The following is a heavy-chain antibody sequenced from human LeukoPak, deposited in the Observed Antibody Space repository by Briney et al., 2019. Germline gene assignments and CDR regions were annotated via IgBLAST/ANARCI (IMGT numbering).Heavy chain of an antibody. J-gene: IGHJ4*02. CDR3: AKEGHKTYYDILTGYYPLYYFDY. D-gene: IGHD3-9*01. CDR2: ISGSGGST. CDR1: GFTFSSYA. Sequence: PGGSLRLSCAASGFTFSSYAMSWVRQAPGKGLEWVSAISGSGGSTYYADSVKGRFTISRDNSKNTLYLQMNSLRAEDTAVYYCAKEGHKTYYDILTGYYPLYYFDYWGQGTLATVSS. V-gene: IGHV3-23*01.